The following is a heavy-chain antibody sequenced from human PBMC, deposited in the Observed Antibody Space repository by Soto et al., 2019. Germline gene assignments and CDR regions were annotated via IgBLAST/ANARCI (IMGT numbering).Heavy chain of an antibody. CDR3: ARDMIWTWDYYDSSGYRIFDY. Sequence: GASVKVSCKASGYTFTSYGISWVRQAPGQGLEWMGWISAYNGNTNYAQKLQGRVTMTTDTSTSTAYMELRSLRSDDTAVYYCARDMIWTWDYYDSSGYRIFDYWGQGTLVTVSS. D-gene: IGHD3-22*01. V-gene: IGHV1-18*01. CDR1: GYTFTSYG. CDR2: ISAYNGNT. J-gene: IGHJ4*02.